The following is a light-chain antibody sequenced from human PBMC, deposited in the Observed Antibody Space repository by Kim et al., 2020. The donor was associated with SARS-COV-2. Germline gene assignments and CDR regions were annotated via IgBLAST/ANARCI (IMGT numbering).Light chain of an antibody. CDR2: DAS. CDR3: KQYDSFPPSIT. V-gene: IGKV1-33*01. Sequence: DIQMTQSPSSLSASVGDRVTITCQASQDITNSLNWFQQKPGKAPKLLIYDASNLEAGVPSRFSGSGSGTDFTFTINSLQPGDIATYYCKQYDSFPPSITFGQGTRLEIK. CDR1: QDITNS. J-gene: IGKJ5*01.